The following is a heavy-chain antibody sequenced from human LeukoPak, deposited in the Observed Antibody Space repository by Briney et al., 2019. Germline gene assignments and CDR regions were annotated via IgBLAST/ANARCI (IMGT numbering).Heavy chain of an antibody. D-gene: IGHD1-26*01. CDR2: INHSGST. Sequence: SETLSLTCAVYGGSFSGYYWSWIRQPPGKGLEWFGEINHSGSTNYNPSLKSRVTISVDTSKNQFSLKLSSVTAADTAVYYCARAVGATYDYWGQGTLVTVSS. J-gene: IGHJ4*02. CDR1: GGSFSGYY. V-gene: IGHV4-34*01. CDR3: ARAVGATYDY.